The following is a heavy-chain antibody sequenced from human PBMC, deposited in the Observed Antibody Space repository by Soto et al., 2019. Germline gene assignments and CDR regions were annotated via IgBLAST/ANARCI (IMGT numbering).Heavy chain of an antibody. CDR1: GASISTEGYT. V-gene: IGHV4-30-2*01. D-gene: IGHD3-3*01. CDR3: ARATFGAVLHLEV. Sequence: KPXETLSLTCAVSGASISTEGYTWSWIRQPPGKGLEWIGYIYPSGASNYNPSLRSRVTISLDASRNRFSLSVGSVTAADTAVYYCARATFGAVLHLEVWGQGTTVTVSS. J-gene: IGHJ6*02. CDR2: IYPSGAS.